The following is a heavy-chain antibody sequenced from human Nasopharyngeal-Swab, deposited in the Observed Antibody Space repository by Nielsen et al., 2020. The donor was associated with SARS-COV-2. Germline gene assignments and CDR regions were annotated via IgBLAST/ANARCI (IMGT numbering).Heavy chain of an antibody. V-gene: IGHV3-30*04. CDR1: GFTFSSYP. CDR2: ISYGGGDE. CDR3: ARSYNPGGFGWLLSND. Sequence: GGSLRLSCEASGFTFSSYPMQWVRRAPGEGLEWVSVISYGGGDEHYADSVKGRFTISRDNSKNTLYLQMNSLTVDDTAVYYCARSYNPGGFGWLLSNDWGQGTLVTVSS. J-gene: IGHJ4*02. D-gene: IGHD3-9*01.